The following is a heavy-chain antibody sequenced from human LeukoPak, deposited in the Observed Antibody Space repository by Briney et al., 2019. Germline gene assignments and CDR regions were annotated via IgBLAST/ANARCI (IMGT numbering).Heavy chain of an antibody. CDR1: GYSISSGYY. V-gene: IGHV4-38-2*02. D-gene: IGHD4-11*01. J-gene: IGHJ1*01. Sequence: SETLSLTCTVSGYSISSGYYWGWIRQPPGKGLEWIGSIYHSGSTYYNPSLKSRVTISVDTSKNQFSLKLSSVTAADTAVYYCARHGDDYSIKDFQHWGQGTLVTVSS. CDR2: IYHSGST. CDR3: ARHGDDYSIKDFQH.